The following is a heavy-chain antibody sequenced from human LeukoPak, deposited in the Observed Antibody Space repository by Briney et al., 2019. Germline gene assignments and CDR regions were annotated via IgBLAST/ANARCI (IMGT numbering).Heavy chain of an antibody. J-gene: IGHJ4*02. CDR1: GFTFSSYG. V-gene: IGHV3-30*03. CDR3: ATDYYDSSGYYKRVAAYFDY. D-gene: IGHD3-22*01. CDR2: ISYDGSNK. Sequence: GRSLRLSCAASGFTFSSYGMHWVRQAPGKGLEWVAVISYDGSNKYYADSVKGRFTISRDNSKNTLYLQMNSLRAEDTAVYYCATDYYDSSGYYKRVAAYFDYWGQGTLVTVSS.